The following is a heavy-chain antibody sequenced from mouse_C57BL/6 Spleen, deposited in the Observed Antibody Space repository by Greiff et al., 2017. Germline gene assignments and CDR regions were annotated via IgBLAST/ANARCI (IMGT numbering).Heavy chain of an antibody. CDR3: TRDPLIATVVAYWYFDF. CDR1: GFTFSSYA. D-gene: IGHD1-1*01. J-gene: IGHJ1*03. CDR2: ISSGGDYI. V-gene: IGHV5-9-1*02. Sequence: EVHLVESGAGLVKPGGSLKLSCAASGFTFSSYAMSWVRQTPEKRLEWVAYISSGGDYIYYADTVKGRFTISRDNARNTLYLQMSSLKSEDTAMYDCTRDPLIATVVAYWYFDFWGTGTTVTVSS.